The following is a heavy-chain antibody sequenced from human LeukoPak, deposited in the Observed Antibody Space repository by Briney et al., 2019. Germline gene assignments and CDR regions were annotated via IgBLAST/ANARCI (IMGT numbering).Heavy chain of an antibody. J-gene: IGHJ6*03. CDR1: GYTFTSYD. CDR2: MNPNSGNT. Sequence: ASVKVSCKASGYTFTSYDTNWVRQATGQGLEWMGWMNPNSGNTGYAQKFQGRVTMTRNTSISTAYMELSSLRSEDTAVYYCARIAAAGTGGYYYYYYMDVWGKGTTVTVSS. D-gene: IGHD6-13*01. V-gene: IGHV1-8*01. CDR3: ARIAAAGTGGYYYYYYMDV.